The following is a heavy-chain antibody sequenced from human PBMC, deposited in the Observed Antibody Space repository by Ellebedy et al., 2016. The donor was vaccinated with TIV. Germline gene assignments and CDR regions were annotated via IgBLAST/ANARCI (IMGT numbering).Heavy chain of an antibody. V-gene: IGHV4-38-2*02. CDR3: ARYSYVSSPL. CDR2: ISRSGST. Sequence: SETLSLTCTVSGYSVSSGYYWGWIRQPPGKGLEWIGSISRSGSTYYNPSLKSRVTISLDTSKNQFSLQLNSVTPEDTAVYYCARYSYVSSPLWGQGTLVTVSS. J-gene: IGHJ4*02. D-gene: IGHD6-6*01. CDR1: GYSVSSGYY.